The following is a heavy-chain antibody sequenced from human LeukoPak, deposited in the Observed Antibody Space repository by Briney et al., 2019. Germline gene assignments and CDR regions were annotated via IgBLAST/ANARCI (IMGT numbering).Heavy chain of an antibody. J-gene: IGHJ4*02. D-gene: IGHD1-26*01. CDR3: AKDVLSGTYYYFDQ. CDR2: ISGSGSNT. CDR1: GFTFSSYA. Sequence: PGGSLRLSCAASGFTFSSYAMNGVRQAPGKGLEWVSGISGSGSNTYYADSVMGRFTISRDNSKNTLYLQMNSLRAEDTAVYYCAKDVLSGTYYYFDQWGQGTLVTVSS. V-gene: IGHV3-23*01.